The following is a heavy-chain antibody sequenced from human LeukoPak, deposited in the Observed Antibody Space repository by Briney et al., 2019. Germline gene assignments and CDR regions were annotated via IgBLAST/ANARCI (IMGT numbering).Heavy chain of an antibody. CDR2: IYPSGST. CDR1: GGSISSSNW. J-gene: IGHJ4*02. CDR3: AGKGELTEY. V-gene: IGHV4-4*02. Sequence: SETLSLTCAVSGGSISSSNWWTWVRPSPGKGLEGIGEIYPSGSTNYNPSLGSRLTISLYKAKSHFSLKLTSVTAAHTAVYYCAGKGELTEYWGQGTLVTVSS. D-gene: IGHD3-16*01.